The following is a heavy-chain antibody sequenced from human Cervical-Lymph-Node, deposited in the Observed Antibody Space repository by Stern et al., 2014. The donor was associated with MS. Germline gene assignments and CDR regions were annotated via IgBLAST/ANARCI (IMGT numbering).Heavy chain of an antibody. Sequence: VQLEESGPGLVKPSETLSLTCAVSGGSLSDSDWWSWVRQAPGKGLEWIGEIYHNGGTNYNPSLESRVTISIDKSKNEFSLKVKSVTAADTAVYYCAKNGYYCLDDWGQGTLVTVSS. J-gene: IGHJ4*02. CDR1: GGSLSDSDW. CDR3: AKNGYYCLDD. CDR2: IYHNGGT. D-gene: IGHD3-3*01. V-gene: IGHV4-4*02.